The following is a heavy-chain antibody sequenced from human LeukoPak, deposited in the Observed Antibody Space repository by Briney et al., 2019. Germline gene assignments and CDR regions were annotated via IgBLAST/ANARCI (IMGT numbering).Heavy chain of an antibody. V-gene: IGHV4-34*01. CDR3: ARGGPYGDYAFDY. CDR1: GGSFRGYY. J-gene: IGHJ4*02. D-gene: IGHD4-17*01. CDR2: INHSGST. Sequence: SETLSLTCAVYGGSFRGYYWSWIRQPPGKGLEWIGEINHSGSTNYNPSLKSRVTISVDTSKNQFSLKLSSVTAADTAVYYCARGGPYGDYAFDYWGQGTLVTVSS.